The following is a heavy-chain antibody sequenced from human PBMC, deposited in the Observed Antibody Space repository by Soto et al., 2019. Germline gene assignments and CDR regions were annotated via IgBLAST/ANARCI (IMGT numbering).Heavy chain of an antibody. J-gene: IGHJ6*02. V-gene: IGHV3-30*18. D-gene: IGHD3-3*01. Sequence: QEQLVESGGGVVQPGRSLRLSCAASGFTFSSYGMHWVRQAPGKGLEWVAVISYDGSNKYYADSVKGRFTISRDNSKNTLYLQMNSLRSEDTAVYYCAKMVTARILPYYDFRSGYYGYGMDVWGQGTTVTVSS. CDR3: AKMVTARILPYYDFRSGYYGYGMDV. CDR2: ISYDGSNK. CDR1: GFTFSSYG.